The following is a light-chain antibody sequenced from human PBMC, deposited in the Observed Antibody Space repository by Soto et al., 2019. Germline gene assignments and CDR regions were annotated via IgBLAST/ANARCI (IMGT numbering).Light chain of an antibody. CDR1: NIGSKS. CDR2: HDT. J-gene: IGLJ2*01. CDR3: QMWNTSSDHPRV. Sequence: SYELTQPPSVSVAPGKTARITCGGNNIGSKSVLWYQQKPGQAPVMVMYHDTDRPSGFPERFSGSNSGNTATLTISRVEAGDEADYYCQMWNTSSDHPRVFGGGTQLTVL. V-gene: IGLV3-21*04.